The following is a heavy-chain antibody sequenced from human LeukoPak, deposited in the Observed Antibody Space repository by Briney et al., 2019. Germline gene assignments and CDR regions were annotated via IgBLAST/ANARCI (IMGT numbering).Heavy chain of an antibody. V-gene: IGHV3-30*18. J-gene: IGHJ4*02. CDR1: GFTFGSYW. Sequence: GGSLRLSCAVSGFTFGSYWMSWVRQAPGKGLEWVAVISYDGNHKDYADSVKGRFTISRDNSKNTLFLQMKSLRAEDTAVYYCAKFRGMIVASYFFDYWGQGALVTVSS. CDR2: ISYDGNHK. D-gene: IGHD3-22*01. CDR3: AKFRGMIVASYFFDY.